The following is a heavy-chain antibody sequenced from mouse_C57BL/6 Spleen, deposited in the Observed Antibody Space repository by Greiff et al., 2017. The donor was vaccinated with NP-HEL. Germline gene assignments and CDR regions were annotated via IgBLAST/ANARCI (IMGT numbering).Heavy chain of an antibody. CDR2: INPGSGGT. J-gene: IGHJ2*01. CDR3: ARSSGSYFDY. V-gene: IGHV1-54*01. D-gene: IGHD1-3*01. CDR1: GYAFTNYL. Sequence: QVQLKESGAELVRPGTSVKVSCKASGYAFTNYLIEWVKQRPGQGLEWIGVINPGSGGTNYNEKFKGKATLTADKSSSTAYMQLSSLTSEDSAVYFSARSSGSYFDYWGQGTTLTVSS.